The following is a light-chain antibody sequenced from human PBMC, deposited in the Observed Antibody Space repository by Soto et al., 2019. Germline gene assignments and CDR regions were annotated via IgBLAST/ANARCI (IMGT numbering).Light chain of an antibody. CDR2: DAA. CDR1: QNIGIY. Sequence: DIQMTQSPSSLSASVGDRVTMTCRASQNIGIYLNWYSQKPGKAPKLLIYDAASLQSGVPSRFSGSGSGTDFTLTISSLQPEDFATYYCQQSDRTPRTFGPGTRVDIK. J-gene: IGKJ1*01. V-gene: IGKV1-39*01. CDR3: QQSDRTPRT.